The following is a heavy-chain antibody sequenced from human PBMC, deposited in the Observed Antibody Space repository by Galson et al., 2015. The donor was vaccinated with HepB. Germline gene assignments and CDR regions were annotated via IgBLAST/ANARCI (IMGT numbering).Heavy chain of an antibody. CDR2: IRYDGSNK. Sequence: SLRLSCAASGFTFSSYGMHWVRQAPGKGLEWVAFIRYDGSNKYYADSVKGRFTISRDNSKNTLYLQMNSLRAEDTAVYYCESNYYDSSGYYRDDAFDIWGQGTMVTVSS. V-gene: IGHV3-30*02. J-gene: IGHJ3*02. CDR1: GFTFSSYG. D-gene: IGHD3-22*01. CDR3: ESNYYDSSGYYRDDAFDI.